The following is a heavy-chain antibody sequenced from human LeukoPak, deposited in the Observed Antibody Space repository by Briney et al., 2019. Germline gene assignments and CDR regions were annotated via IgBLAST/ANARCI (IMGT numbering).Heavy chain of an antibody. V-gene: IGHV4-34*01. Sequence: PSETLSLTCAVYGGSFSGYYWSWIRQPPGKGLEWIGEINHSGSTNYNPSLKSRVTISVDTSKNQFSLKLSSVTAADTAVYYCARPQYCSSTSCSRGYFQHWGQGTLVTVSS. CDR3: ARPQYCSSTSCSRGYFQH. D-gene: IGHD2-2*01. J-gene: IGHJ1*01. CDR2: INHSGST. CDR1: GGSFSGYY.